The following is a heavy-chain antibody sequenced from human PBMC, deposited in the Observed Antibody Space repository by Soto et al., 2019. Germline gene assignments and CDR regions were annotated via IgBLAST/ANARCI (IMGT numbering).Heavy chain of an antibody. CDR2: ITSDGDST. CDR3: VKGNQLLRYYFEF. D-gene: IGHD2-15*01. CDR1: GFTFSKYA. Sequence: GGSLRLSCSVSGFTFSKYAMHWVRQAPGKGLEYVSGITSDGDSTWHADSVKDRFTISRDNSKNTLFLQMSSLRVEDTAIYFCVKGNQLLRYYFEFWGPGTLVTVS. V-gene: IGHV3-64D*06. J-gene: IGHJ4*03.